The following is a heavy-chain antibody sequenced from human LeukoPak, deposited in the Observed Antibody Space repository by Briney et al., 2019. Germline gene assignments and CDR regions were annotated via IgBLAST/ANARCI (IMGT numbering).Heavy chain of an antibody. V-gene: IGHV3-NL1*01. CDR2: TYSNGRT. J-gene: IGHJ2*01. CDR3: AKDSYYGSGSYDWYFDL. Sequence: PGGSLRLSCAASGFTFSSYEMNWVRQAPGKGLEWVSVTYSNGRTYYADSVKGRFTISRDNSKNTLYLQMNSLRAEDTAVYYCAKDSYYGSGSYDWYFDLWGRGTLVTVSS. CDR1: GFTFSSYE. D-gene: IGHD3-10*01.